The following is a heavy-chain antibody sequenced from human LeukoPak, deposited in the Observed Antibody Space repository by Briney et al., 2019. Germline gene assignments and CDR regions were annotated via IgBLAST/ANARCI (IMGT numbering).Heavy chain of an antibody. CDR3: ARSGAAGFGFDP. CDR2: INPNSGGT. Sequence: ASVKVSCKASGYTFTSYFMNWVRQAPGQGLEWMGWINPNSGGTNYAQKFQGRVTMTRDTSISTAYMELSRLRSEDTAVYYCARSGAAGFGFDPWGQGTLVTVSS. J-gene: IGHJ5*02. V-gene: IGHV1-2*02. D-gene: IGHD6-13*01. CDR1: GYTFTSYF.